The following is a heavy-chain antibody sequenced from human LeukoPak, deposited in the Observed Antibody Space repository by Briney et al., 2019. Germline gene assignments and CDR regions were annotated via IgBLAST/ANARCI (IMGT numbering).Heavy chain of an antibody. Sequence: GGSLRLSCEGSGFTVSGNYMSWVRQAPGKGLEWFSVIYTGGNTYYADSVKGGFTISRDNSKNTLYLQMNSLRAEDTAVYYCAGSDSLGSGSHLWGQGTLVTVSS. CDR2: IYTGGNT. D-gene: IGHD3-10*01. CDR1: GFTVSGNY. J-gene: IGHJ4*02. V-gene: IGHV3-66*01. CDR3: AGSDSLGSGSHL.